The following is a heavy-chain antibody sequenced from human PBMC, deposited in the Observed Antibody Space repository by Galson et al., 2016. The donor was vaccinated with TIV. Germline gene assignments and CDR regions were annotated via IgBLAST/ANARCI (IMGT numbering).Heavy chain of an antibody. CDR2: FNPDSGAT. Sequence: KASGYIFINYYIHWVRQAPGQGLEWLGWFNPDSGATQYAQKFQGRVTMTRDTSISTAYMELRRLISDDTAVYYCARVNWARAFDYWGQGTQVTVSS. CDR3: ARVNWARAFDY. V-gene: IGHV1-2*02. J-gene: IGHJ4*02. D-gene: IGHD7-27*01. CDR1: GYIFINYY.